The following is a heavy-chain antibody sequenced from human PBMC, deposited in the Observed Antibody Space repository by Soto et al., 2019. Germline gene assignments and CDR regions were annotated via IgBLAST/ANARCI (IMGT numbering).Heavy chain of an antibody. CDR1: GGSISSGGYY. V-gene: IGHV4-31*03. D-gene: IGHD2-15*01. CDR2: IYYSGST. J-gene: IGHJ4*02. Sequence: QVQLQESGPGLVKPSQTLSLTCTVSGGSISSGGYYWSWIRQHPGKGLEWIGYIYYSGSTYYNPSLNSRVTISVDTSKNQFSLKLSSVTAADTAVYYCARGYCSGGSCYHFDYWGQGTLVTVSS. CDR3: ARGYCSGGSCYHFDY.